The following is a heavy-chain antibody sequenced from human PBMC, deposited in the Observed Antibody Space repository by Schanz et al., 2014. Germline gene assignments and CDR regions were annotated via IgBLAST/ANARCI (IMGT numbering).Heavy chain of an antibody. CDR3: AKGRFGELSAFDI. V-gene: IGHV3-23*04. CDR2: ISGSGGNT. Sequence: EVQLVESGGGVVQPGGSLRLSCAASGFTFSGFWMTWVRQAPGKGLEWVSIISGSGGNTYYADAVRGRFTISRDNSKTTVYLQMNSLRAEDTAVYYCAKGRFGELSAFDIWGQGTMVTVSS. D-gene: IGHD3-10*01. CDR1: GFTFSGFW. J-gene: IGHJ3*02.